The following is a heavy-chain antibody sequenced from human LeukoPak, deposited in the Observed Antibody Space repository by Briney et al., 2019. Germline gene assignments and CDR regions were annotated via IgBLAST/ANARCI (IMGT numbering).Heavy chain of an antibody. CDR1: GYTFTSYY. CDR3: ARGTSSSWHNAGGY. CDR2: INPSSGST. Sequence: ASVKVSCKASGYTFTSYYMHWVRQAPGQGLEWVGIINPSSGSTTYAQKFQGRVNMTRDTSTSTVYMELNSLRSEDTAMYYCARGTSSSWHNAGGYWGQGTLVTAPS. D-gene: IGHD6-13*01. J-gene: IGHJ4*02. V-gene: IGHV1-46*01.